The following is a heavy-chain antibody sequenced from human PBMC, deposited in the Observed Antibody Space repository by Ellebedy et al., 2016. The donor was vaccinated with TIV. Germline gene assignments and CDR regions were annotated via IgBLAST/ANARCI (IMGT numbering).Heavy chain of an antibody. CDR2: INPNSGGT. V-gene: IGHV1-2*04. J-gene: IGHJ6*02. CDR3: ARGGGLVGATYYNYYYGMDV. Sequence: ASVKVSXXASGYTFTGYYMHWVRQAPGQGLEWMGWINPNSGGTNYAQKFQGWVTMTRDTSISTAYMELRRLRSDDTAVYYCARGGGLVGATYYNYYYGMDVWGQGTTVTVSS. CDR1: GYTFTGYY. D-gene: IGHD1-26*01.